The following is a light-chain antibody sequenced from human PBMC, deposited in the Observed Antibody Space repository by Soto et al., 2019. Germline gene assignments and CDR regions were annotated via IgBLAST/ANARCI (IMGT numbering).Light chain of an antibody. J-gene: IGKJ4*01. CDR1: QSISTY. CDR2: AAS. Sequence: DIQMTQSPSSLSASVGDRVTITCRASQSISTYLNWYQQKPGKAPNLLIFAASSLQSGVPSRFSGGGSGTDFTLTISSLQPEDFATYFCQQAYTTPLTFDGGTKVEIK. V-gene: IGKV1-39*01. CDR3: QQAYTTPLT.